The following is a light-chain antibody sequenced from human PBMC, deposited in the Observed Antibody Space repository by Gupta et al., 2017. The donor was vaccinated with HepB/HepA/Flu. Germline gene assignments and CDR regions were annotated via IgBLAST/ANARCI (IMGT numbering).Light chain of an antibody. CDR2: DAN. J-gene: IGLJ3*02. CDR3: CSYAGSHTFVV. V-gene: IGLV2-11*03. CDR1: SSHVGIYND. Sequence: SGSPGQSATFSCTGTSSHVGIYNDVSWYQQHPGKAPKLMIYDANKRPSGVPDRFSGSKSGNTASLTIPGLQAEDEADYYCCSYAGSHTFVVFGGGTKLTVL.